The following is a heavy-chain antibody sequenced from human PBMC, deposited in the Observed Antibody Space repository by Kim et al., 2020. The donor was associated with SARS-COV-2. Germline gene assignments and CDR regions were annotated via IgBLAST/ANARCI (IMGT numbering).Heavy chain of an antibody. Sequence: VKGRFTISRDDSKNSLYLQMNSLKTEDTAVYYCASTGTTFDAGANDAFDIWGQGTMVTVSS. V-gene: IGHV3-72*01. J-gene: IGHJ3*02. D-gene: IGHD1-1*01. CDR3: ASTGTTFDAGANDAFDI.